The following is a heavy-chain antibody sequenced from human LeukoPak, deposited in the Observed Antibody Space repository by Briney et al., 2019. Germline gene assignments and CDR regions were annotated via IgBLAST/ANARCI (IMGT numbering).Heavy chain of an antibody. J-gene: IGHJ3*01. D-gene: IGHD5-12*01. Sequence: GGSLRLSCAPSGLSFSTYDFHWVRQATGKGLEWVSGIGKAGDTYYAGSVKGRFTISRENAKNSFYLQMNSLRTGDTAVYYCARGAYNGFDVWGQGTMVTVSS. CDR2: IGKAGDT. CDR3: ARGAYNGFDV. V-gene: IGHV3-13*04. CDR1: GLSFSTYD.